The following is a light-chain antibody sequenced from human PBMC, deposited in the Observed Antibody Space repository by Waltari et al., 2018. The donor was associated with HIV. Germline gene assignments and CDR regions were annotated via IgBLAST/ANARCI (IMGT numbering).Light chain of an antibody. J-gene: IGLJ2*01. CDR2: EVS. CDR3: ASFTTNRILV. CDR1: SSDVGAYMY. V-gene: IGLV2-14*01. Sequence: QSALTQPASVSGSPGQSITISCTGTSSDVGAYMYVSWYQQHADKAPKLIIFEVSNRPAGISHRFAGSKSGNTSSLTISGLQTEDEAYYYCASFTTNRILVFGGGTKVTVL.